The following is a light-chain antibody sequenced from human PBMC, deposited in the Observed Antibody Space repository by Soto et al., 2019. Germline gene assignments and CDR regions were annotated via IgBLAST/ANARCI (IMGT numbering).Light chain of an antibody. CDR1: SSDIGAHTY. Sequence: QSALTQPASVSGSPGQSITISCTGTSSDIGAHTYVSWFQQHPGKVPKVIIYHVSTRPSGISDRFSGSKSGNTASLTISGLQAEDEADYYCSSYAGGFVVFGGGTKLTVL. V-gene: IGLV2-14*01. CDR2: HVS. CDR3: SSYAGGFVV. J-gene: IGLJ2*01.